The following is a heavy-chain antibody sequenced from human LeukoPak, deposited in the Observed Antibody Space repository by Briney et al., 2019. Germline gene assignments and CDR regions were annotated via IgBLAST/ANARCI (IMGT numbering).Heavy chain of an antibody. CDR2: ISSNGGST. J-gene: IGHJ4*02. CDR1: GFTFSSYA. D-gene: IGHD3-10*01. Sequence: GGSLRLSCSASGFTFSSYAMHWVRQAPGKGLEYVSAISSNGGSTYYADSVKGRFTISRDNSRNTLYLQMDSLRAEDTAVYYCARDSGRGTIIRGIVINFYFDLWGQGTLVTVSS. V-gene: IGHV3-64*04. CDR3: ARDSGRGTIIRGIVINFYFDL.